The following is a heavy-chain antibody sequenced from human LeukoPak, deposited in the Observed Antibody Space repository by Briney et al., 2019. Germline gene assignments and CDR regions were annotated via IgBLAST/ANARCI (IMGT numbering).Heavy chain of an antibody. CDR2: IYYSGST. Sequence: SETLSLTCTVSGGSISSYYWSWIRQPPGKGLEWIGYIYYSGSTNYNLSLKSRVTISVDTSKNQFSLKLSSVTAADTAVYYCARDDSSGYFDYWGQGTLVTVSS. V-gene: IGHV4-59*01. CDR3: ARDDSSGYFDY. J-gene: IGHJ4*02. CDR1: GGSISSYY. D-gene: IGHD6-19*01.